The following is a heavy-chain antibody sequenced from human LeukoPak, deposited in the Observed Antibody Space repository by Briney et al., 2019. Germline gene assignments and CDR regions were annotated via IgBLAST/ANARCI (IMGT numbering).Heavy chain of an antibody. Sequence: GGSLRLSCAASGFTFSSYAMSWVRQAPGKGLEWVSAISGSGGSTYYADSVKGRFTISRDNSKNTLYLQMNSLRAEDTAVYYCAKALRGTMIVVVITTLGADAFDIWGQGTMVTLSS. CDR2: ISGSGGST. D-gene: IGHD3-22*01. CDR3: AKALRGTMIVVVITTLGADAFDI. J-gene: IGHJ3*02. V-gene: IGHV3-23*01. CDR1: GFTFSSYA.